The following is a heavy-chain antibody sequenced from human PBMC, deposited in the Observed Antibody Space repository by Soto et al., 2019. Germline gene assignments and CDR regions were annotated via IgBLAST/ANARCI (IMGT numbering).Heavy chain of an antibody. D-gene: IGHD3-10*01. CDR2: IYYSGTT. CDR1: GGSLSNYY. J-gene: IGHJ5*02. V-gene: IGHV4-59*01. Sequence: QVQLQESGPGLVKPSETLSLTCTVSGGSLSNYYWSWVRQSPGKGLEWIGHIYYSGTTNYNPSLMSRVTISIDTSKYQFSLKLPSLTAADTAVYFCARGLNFYGLGTLKFDRWGQGTLVIVSS. CDR3: ARGLNFYGLGTLKFDR.